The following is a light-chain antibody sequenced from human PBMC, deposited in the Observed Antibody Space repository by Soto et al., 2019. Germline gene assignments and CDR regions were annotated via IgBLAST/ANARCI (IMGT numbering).Light chain of an antibody. J-gene: IGKJ2*01. CDR1: QSIASF. Sequence: DIHMTQSPSSLSASVGGRMSIACPPSQSIASFLNWYQQKPGKAPRLLIYSATNLYSGVPSRFSGSDAVTDFTLTISSLQPEDFATYFCQQSYSIPHTFGQGTKVDI. V-gene: IGKV1-39*01. CDR3: QQSYSIPHT. CDR2: SAT.